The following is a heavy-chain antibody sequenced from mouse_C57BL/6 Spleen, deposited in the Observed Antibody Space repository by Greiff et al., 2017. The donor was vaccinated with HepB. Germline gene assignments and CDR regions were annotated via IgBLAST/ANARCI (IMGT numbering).Heavy chain of an antibody. CDR2: INPNNGGT. CDR3: ARHDGYSPSAY. CDR1: GYTFTDYN. V-gene: IGHV1-22*01. Sequence: EVQLVESGPELVKPGASVKMSCKASGYTFTDYNMHWVKQSHGKSLEWIGYINPNNGGTSYNQKFKGKATLTVNKSSSTAYMELRSLTSEDSAVYYCARHDGYSPSAYWGQGTLVTVSA. D-gene: IGHD2-3*01. J-gene: IGHJ3*01.